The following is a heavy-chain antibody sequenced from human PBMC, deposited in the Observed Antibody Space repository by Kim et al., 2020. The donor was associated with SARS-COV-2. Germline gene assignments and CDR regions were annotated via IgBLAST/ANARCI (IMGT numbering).Heavy chain of an antibody. CDR3: TRGPSLYCSSTSCPRGVMDV. CDR2: IRSKAYGGTT. CDR1: GFTFGDYA. J-gene: IGHJ6*02. Sequence: GGSLRLSCTASGFTFGDYAMSWFRQAPGKGLEWVGFIRSKAYGGTTEYAASVKGRFTISRDDSKSIAYLQMNSLKTEDTAVYYCTRGPSLYCSSTSCPRGVMDVWGQGTTVTVSS. D-gene: IGHD2-2*01. V-gene: IGHV3-49*03.